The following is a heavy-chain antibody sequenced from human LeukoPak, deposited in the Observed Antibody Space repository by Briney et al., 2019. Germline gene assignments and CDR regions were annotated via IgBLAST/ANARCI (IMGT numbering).Heavy chain of an antibody. CDR1: GGSISSSVW. V-gene: IGHV4-4*02. J-gene: IGHJ4*02. Sequence: PSGTLSLTCAVSGGSISSSVWWSWIRQPPGKGLEWIGEIYHSGSTNYNPSLKSRVTISVDKSKSQFSLKLTSVTAADTAVYYCARGMQYSRSSFNFDYWGQGTLVTVSS. CDR3: ARGMQYSRSSFNFDY. D-gene: IGHD6-13*01. CDR2: IYHSGST.